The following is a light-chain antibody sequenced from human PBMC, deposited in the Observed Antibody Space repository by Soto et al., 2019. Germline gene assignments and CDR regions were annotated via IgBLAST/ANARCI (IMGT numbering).Light chain of an antibody. J-gene: IGKJ3*01. CDR3: QQYNNWPFT. CDR1: QSVSSN. CDR2: GAS. V-gene: IGKV3-15*01. Sequence: EIVMTQSPATLSVSPGESATHSCRASQSVSSNLAWYQQKRGQAPRLLIYGASTRATGSPARFSGSGSGTEFTLTISSLQSEDFAVYYCQQYNNWPFTFGPGTKVDIK.